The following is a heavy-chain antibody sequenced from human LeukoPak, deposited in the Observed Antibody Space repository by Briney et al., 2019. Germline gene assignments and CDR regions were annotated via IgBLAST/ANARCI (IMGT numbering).Heavy chain of an antibody. Sequence: PGGSLRLSCAASGFTFSSFGMHWVRQAPGEGLEWVAYRGYTGTDTYYADSVKGRFTISRDNSKNTVHLQVNSLRAADTALYSCARDLTERKYYIAYWGQGTLVTVSS. D-gene: IGHD2-8*02. V-gene: IGHV3-30*02. CDR3: ARDLTERKYYIAY. CDR2: RGYTGTDT. CDR1: GFTFSSFG. J-gene: IGHJ4*02.